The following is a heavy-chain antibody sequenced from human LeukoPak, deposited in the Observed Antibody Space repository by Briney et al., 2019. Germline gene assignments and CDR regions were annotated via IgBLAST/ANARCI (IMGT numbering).Heavy chain of an antibody. D-gene: IGHD1-1*01. CDR2: INPNSGGT. J-gene: IGHJ5*02. CDR3: VRDGTFNWDDGDWFDP. CDR1: GYSFTDKY. V-gene: IGHV1-2*02. Sequence: ASVKVSCKASGYSFTDKYMHWVRQAPGQGLEWMGWINPNSGGTNYAQKFQGRVTMTRDTSISTAYMELSSLRSEDTAVYYCVRDGTFNWDDGDWFDPWGQGSLVTVSS.